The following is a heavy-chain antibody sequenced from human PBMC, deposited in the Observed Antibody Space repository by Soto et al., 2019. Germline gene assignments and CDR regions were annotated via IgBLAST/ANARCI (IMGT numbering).Heavy chain of an antibody. CDR1: GASIAGLSYY. V-gene: IGHV4-39*01. Sequence: QLQLQQSRPGLVKPSETLSLPCTVSGASIAGLSYYWGWIRQPPGKGLQWIGSIFSTGSPYFNPSLKIRVTIFVDTSKNPLSLRLRSVSSADTALYFCAINTITTVTTVDYWGQGTVVAVSS. D-gene: IGHD4-17*01. CDR2: IFSTGSP. J-gene: IGHJ4*02. CDR3: AINTITTVTTVDY.